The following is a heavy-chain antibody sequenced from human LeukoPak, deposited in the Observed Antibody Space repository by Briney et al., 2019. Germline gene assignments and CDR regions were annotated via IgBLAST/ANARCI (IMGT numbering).Heavy chain of an antibody. Sequence: ASVKVSXKASGYTFTGYYMHWVRQAPGQGLEWMGRINPNSGGTNYAQKFQGRVTMTRDTSISTAYMELSRLRSDDTAVYYCARSPDYGDFFDYWGQGTLVTVSS. J-gene: IGHJ4*02. CDR3: ARSPDYGDFFDY. CDR1: GYTFTGYY. D-gene: IGHD4-17*01. V-gene: IGHV1-2*06. CDR2: INPNSGGT.